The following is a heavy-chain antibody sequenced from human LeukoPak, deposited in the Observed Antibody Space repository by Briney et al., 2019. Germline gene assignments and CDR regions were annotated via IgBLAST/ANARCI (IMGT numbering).Heavy chain of an antibody. J-gene: IGHJ6*03. CDR3: ARAHGAGGLGYYYMDV. V-gene: IGHV3-21*01. CDR2: ISTSSSYI. Sequence: GGSLRLSCAASGFTFSTYSMNWVRQAPGKGLEWVSSISTSSSYIYYADSVKGRFTISRDNAKKSLYLQMNSLRAEDTALYYCARAHGAGGLGYYYMDVWGKGTTVTISS. CDR1: GFTFSTYS. D-gene: IGHD6-19*01.